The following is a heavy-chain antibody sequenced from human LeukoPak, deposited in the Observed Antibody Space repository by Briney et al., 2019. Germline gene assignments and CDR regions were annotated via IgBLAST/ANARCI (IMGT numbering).Heavy chain of an antibody. Sequence: PGGSLRLSCAASGFTFSSYEMNWVRQARGKGLEWVSYISSSGSPTYYADSVKGRFTISRDNAKNSLYLQMNSLRAEDTALYYCASGAQSDYWGQGTLVTVSS. CDR1: GFTFSSYE. J-gene: IGHJ4*02. V-gene: IGHV3-48*03. D-gene: IGHD1-26*01. CDR3: ASGAQSDY. CDR2: ISSSGSPT.